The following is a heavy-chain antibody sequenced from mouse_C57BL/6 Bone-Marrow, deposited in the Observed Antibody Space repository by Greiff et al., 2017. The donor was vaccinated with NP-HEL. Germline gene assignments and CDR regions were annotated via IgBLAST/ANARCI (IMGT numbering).Heavy chain of an antibody. Sequence: VQLQQSGAELVKPGASVKISCKASGYAFSSYWMNWVKQRPGKGLEWIGQIYPGDGDTNYNGKFKGKATLTADKSSSTAYMQLSSLTSEDSAVYFCASSHYYGSSYFDYWGQGTTLTVSS. CDR3: ASSHYYGSSYFDY. CDR2: IYPGDGDT. CDR1: GYAFSSYW. V-gene: IGHV1-80*01. J-gene: IGHJ2*01. D-gene: IGHD1-1*01.